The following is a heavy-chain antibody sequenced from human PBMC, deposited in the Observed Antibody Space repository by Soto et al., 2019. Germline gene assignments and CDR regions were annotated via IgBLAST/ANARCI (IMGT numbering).Heavy chain of an antibody. J-gene: IGHJ4*02. V-gene: IGHV1-69*13. CDR3: ARDRGAYYDSSGYYYTEFDY. CDR1: GGTFSSYA. Sequence: SVKVSCKASGGTFSSYAISWVRQAPGQGLEWMGGIIPIFGTANYAQKFQGRVTITADESTSTAYMELSSLRSEDTAVYYCARDRGAYYDSSGYYYTEFDYWGQGTLVTVSS. D-gene: IGHD3-22*01. CDR2: IIPIFGTA.